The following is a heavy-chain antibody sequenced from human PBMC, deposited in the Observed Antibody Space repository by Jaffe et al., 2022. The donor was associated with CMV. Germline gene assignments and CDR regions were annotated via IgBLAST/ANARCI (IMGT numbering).Heavy chain of an antibody. D-gene: IGHD3-9*01. CDR1: GGSISSYY. CDR3: ARYVDWLSHYYYYYGMDV. V-gene: IGHV4-59*01. J-gene: IGHJ6*02. Sequence: QVQLQESGPGLVKPSETLSLTCTVSGGSISSYYWSWIRQPPGKGLEWIGYIYYSGSTNYNPSLKSRVTISVDTSKNQFSLKLSSVTAADTAVYYCARYVDWLSHYYYYYGMDVWGQGTTVTVSS. CDR2: IYYSGST.